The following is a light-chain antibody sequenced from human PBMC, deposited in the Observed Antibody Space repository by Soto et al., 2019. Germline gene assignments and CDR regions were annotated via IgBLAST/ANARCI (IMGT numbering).Light chain of an antibody. CDR1: QSISSSF. J-gene: IGKJ1*01. CDR2: SAS. CDR3: QQSYSTPTWT. V-gene: IGKV1-39*01. Sequence: EIQMTQSPSSLSASVGDRVTITCRASQSISSSFLNWYQEKPGKAXXLLVFSASSLQSGVPSRFSGSGSGTDFTLTISSLQPEDFANYYCQQSYSTPTWTFGQGTKVDIK.